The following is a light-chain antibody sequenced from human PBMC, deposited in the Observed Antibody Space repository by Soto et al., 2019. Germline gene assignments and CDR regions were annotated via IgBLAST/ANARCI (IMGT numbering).Light chain of an antibody. CDR1: QSVGSSH. Sequence: EIVLTQSPGTLSLSPGERATLSCRASQSVGSSHLAWYQQKPGQAPRLLIYGASTRATGIPARFSGSGSGTDFTLTISRLEPEDFAVYYCQQYGSSITFGQGTRLEIK. J-gene: IGKJ5*01. CDR2: GAS. CDR3: QQYGSSIT. V-gene: IGKV3-20*01.